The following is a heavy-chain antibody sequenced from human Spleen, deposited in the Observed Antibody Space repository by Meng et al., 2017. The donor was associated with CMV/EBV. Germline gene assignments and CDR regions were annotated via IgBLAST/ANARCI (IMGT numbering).Heavy chain of an antibody. D-gene: IGHD6-6*01. CDR3: ARDQGSSSSDFNY. Sequence: SETLSLTCAVYGGSFSGYYWSWIRQPPGKGLEWIGEINHSGSTNYNPSLKSRVTISVDTSKNQFSLRLSSVTAADTAVYYCARDQGSSSSDFNYWGQGTLVTVSS. J-gene: IGHJ4*02. CDR1: GGSFSGYY. CDR2: INHSGST. V-gene: IGHV4-34*01.